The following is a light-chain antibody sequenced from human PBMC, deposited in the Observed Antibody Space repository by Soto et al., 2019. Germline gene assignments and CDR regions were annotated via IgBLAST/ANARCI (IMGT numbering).Light chain of an antibody. CDR2: DVS. CDR1: SSDVGGYNY. V-gene: IGLV2-11*01. J-gene: IGLJ2*01. CDR3: CSYAGSYTLV. Sequence: QSALTQPRSVSGSPGQSVTISCTGTSSDVGGYNYVSWYQQHPGKAPKLMIYDVSKRPSGVPDRFSGSKSGNTASLTISGLQAEDESDSYCCSYAGSYTLVFCGGTQLTVL.